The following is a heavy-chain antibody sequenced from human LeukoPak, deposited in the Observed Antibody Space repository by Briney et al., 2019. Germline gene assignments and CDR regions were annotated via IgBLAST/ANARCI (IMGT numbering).Heavy chain of an antibody. CDR3: ARDSADYYYYMDV. CDR2: ISSSGSTI. V-gene: IGHV3-48*03. CDR1: GFTFSSYE. Sequence: PGGSLRLSCAASGFTFSSYEMNWVRQAPGKGLEWVSYISSSGSTIYYADSVKGRFTISRDNAKNSLYLQMNSLRAEDTAVYYCARDSADYYYYMDVWGKGTTVTVYS. J-gene: IGHJ6*03.